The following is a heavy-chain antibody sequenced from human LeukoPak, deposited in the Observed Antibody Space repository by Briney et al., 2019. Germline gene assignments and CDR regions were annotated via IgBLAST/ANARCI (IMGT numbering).Heavy chain of an antibody. CDR1: GDSFSSYY. Sequence: SETLSLTCTVSGDSFSSYYWSWIRQPAGKGLEWIGRIYPSGSINYNPSLKSRLTMSIDTSKNQFFLKLSSVTAADTAVYYCARVRGITIFGVVSLHYFDYWGQGTLVTVSS. CDR2: IYPSGSI. V-gene: IGHV4-4*07. J-gene: IGHJ4*02. D-gene: IGHD3-3*01. CDR3: ARVRGITIFGVVSLHYFDY.